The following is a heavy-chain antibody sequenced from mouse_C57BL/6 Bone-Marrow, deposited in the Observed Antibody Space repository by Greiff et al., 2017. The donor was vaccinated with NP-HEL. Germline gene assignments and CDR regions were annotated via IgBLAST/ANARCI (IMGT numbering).Heavy chain of an antibody. CDR3: ARGPTYYYGSSSGY. CDR2: ISDGGSYT. D-gene: IGHD1-1*01. J-gene: IGHJ2*01. V-gene: IGHV5-4*01. CDR1: GFTFSSYA. Sequence: EVQLVESGGGLVKPGGSLKLSCAASGFTFSSYAMSWVRQTPEKRLEWVATISDGGSYTYYPHNVKGRFTISRDKAKNHLYLQMSHLKSEDTAMYYCARGPTYYYGSSSGYWGQGPTLTVSS.